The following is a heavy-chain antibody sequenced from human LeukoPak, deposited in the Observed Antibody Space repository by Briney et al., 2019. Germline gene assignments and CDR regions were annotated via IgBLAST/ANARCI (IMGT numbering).Heavy chain of an antibody. J-gene: IGHJ4*02. CDR2: INSDGSST. CDR1: GFTFSSYW. Sequence: PGGSLRLSCAASGFTFSSYWMHWVRQAPGKGLVWVSRINSDGSSTSYADSVKGRFTISRDNAKNTLYLQMNSLRAEDTAVYYCAKDKKLYNLWSGPEFDNWGQGTLVTVSS. V-gene: IGHV3-74*01. D-gene: IGHD3-3*01. CDR3: AKDKKLYNLWSGPEFDN.